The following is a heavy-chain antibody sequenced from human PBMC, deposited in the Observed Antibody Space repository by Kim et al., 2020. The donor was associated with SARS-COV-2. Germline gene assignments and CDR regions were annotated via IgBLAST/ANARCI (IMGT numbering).Heavy chain of an antibody. J-gene: IGHJ4*02. Sequence: GGSLRLSCAASGFSFSTYWMHWVRQVPGKGLVSVARISKEGTARDYADSVRGRFNISRDNAKNTLYLHMNSLRAEDTAVYYCVGYHCSRGYSTDHWGQGTLVAVSS. CDR3: VGYHCSRGYSTDH. D-gene: IGHD3-3*01. CDR1: GFSFSTYW. CDR2: ISKEGTAR. V-gene: IGHV3-74*01.